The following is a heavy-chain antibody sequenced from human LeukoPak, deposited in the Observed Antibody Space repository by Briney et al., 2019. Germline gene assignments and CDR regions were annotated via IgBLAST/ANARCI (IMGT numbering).Heavy chain of an antibody. CDR1: GFRLSNHW. CDR3: VRLLDRDF. J-gene: IGHJ4*02. V-gene: IGHV3-74*01. CDR2: INHDGSIT. Sequence: GGSLRLSCAASGFRLSNHWMHWVRQAPGTGLVWVPRINHDGSITDYADSLKGRFTISRDNAKNTVYLQMGSLRVEDTAVYYCVRLLDRDFWGRGTLVTVSS.